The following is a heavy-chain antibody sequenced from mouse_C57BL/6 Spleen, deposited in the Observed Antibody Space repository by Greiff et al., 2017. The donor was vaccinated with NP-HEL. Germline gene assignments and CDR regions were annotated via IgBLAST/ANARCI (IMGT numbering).Heavy chain of an antibody. CDR1: GYTFTSYW. CDR3: ALMITTNFDY. CDR2: IDPSDSYT. D-gene: IGHD2-4*01. V-gene: IGHV1-59*01. Sequence: VQLQQPGAELVRPGTSVKLSCKASGYTFTSYWMHWVKQRPGQGLEWIGVIDPSDSYTNYNQKFKGKATLTVDTSSSTAYMQLSSLTSEDSAVYYCALMITTNFDYWGQGTTLTVSS. J-gene: IGHJ2*01.